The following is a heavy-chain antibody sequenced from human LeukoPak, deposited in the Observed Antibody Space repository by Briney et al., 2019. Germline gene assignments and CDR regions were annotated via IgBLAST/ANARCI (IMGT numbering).Heavy chain of an antibody. CDR2: ISGSGGST. V-gene: IGHV3-23*01. CDR1: GFTFSSYG. D-gene: IGHD3-22*01. Sequence: GGSLRLSCAASGFTFSSYGMSWVRQAPGKGLEWVSAISGSGGSTYYADSVKGRFTISRDNSKNTLYLQMNSLRAEDTAVYYCAKERRRGYYDSSGYVDYWGQGTLVTVSS. CDR3: AKERRRGYYDSSGYVDY. J-gene: IGHJ4*02.